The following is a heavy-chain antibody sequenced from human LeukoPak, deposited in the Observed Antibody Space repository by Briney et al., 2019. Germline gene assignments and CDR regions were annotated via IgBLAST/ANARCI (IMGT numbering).Heavy chain of an antibody. CDR2: IRGSGGTT. CDR1: GFTFSSYA. CDR3: AKVFGNWYLDY. Sequence: PGGSLRLSCAASGFTFSSYAMSWVRQAPGKGLEWVSGIRGSGGTTYYADSVKGRFTISRDNSKNTLYLQMNSLRAEDTAVYYCAKVFGNWYLDYWGQGTLVTVSS. V-gene: IGHV3-23*01. D-gene: IGHD6-13*01. J-gene: IGHJ4*02.